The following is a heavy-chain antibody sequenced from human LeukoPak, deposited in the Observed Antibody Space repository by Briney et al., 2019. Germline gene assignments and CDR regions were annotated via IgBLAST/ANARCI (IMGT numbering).Heavy chain of an antibody. J-gene: IGHJ4*02. CDR2: ISYSGTT. CDR3: AANSADYNTLGSSYKV. D-gene: IGHD3-10*01. CDR1: SASITSSPYF. Sequence: SETLSLTCTVSSASITSSPYFWGWIRQSPGKGLEWIGSISYSGTTYYNPSLKSRVTISVDTSKNQFSLKLNSVTAADTAVFYCAANSADYNTLGSSYKVWGQGTLVTVSS. V-gene: IGHV4-39*01.